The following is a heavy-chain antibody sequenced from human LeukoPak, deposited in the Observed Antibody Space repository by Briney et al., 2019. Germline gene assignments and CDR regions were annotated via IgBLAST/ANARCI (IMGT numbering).Heavy chain of an antibody. V-gene: IGHV3-33*01. CDR3: ARGVVGATTGWYFDL. CDR2: IWSDESNK. CDR1: GFTFSNYG. J-gene: IGHJ2*01. Sequence: PGGSLRLSCAASGFTFSNYGMHCVRQAPGKGLEWVAVIWSDESNKYYADSVKGRFTISRDNFKNTLYLHMNRLRAEDTTVYYCARGVVGATTGWYFDLWGRGALVTVSS. D-gene: IGHD1-26*01.